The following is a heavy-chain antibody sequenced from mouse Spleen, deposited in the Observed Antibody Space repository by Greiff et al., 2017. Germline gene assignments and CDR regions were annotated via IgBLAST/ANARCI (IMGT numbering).Heavy chain of an antibody. Sequence: QVQLKQSGAELVRPGASVTLSCKASGYTFTDYEMHWVKQTPVHGLEWIGAIDPETGGTAYNQKFKGKATLTVDKSSSTAYMQLSSLTSEDSAVYYCARFGERAWFAYWGQGTLVTVSA. J-gene: IGHJ3*01. CDR1: GYTFTDYE. V-gene: IGHV1-15*01. D-gene: IGHD3-1*01. CDR3: ARFGERAWFAY. CDR2: IDPETGGT.